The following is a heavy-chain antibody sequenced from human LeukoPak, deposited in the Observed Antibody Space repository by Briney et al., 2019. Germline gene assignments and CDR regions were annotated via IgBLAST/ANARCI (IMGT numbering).Heavy chain of an antibody. CDR2: IRYDRSNK. D-gene: IGHD3-9*01. Sequence: GGSLRLSCAASGFTFGNSVIHWVRQAPGKVLEWVAFIRYDRSNKYYADSVKGRFTISRDNSKNTLYLQMDSLRAEDTAVYYCARGPYYNTLTGFRGRILGFDYWGQGTLVTVSS. CDR1: GFTFGNSV. CDR3: ARGPYYNTLTGFRGRILGFDY. V-gene: IGHV3-30*02. J-gene: IGHJ4*02.